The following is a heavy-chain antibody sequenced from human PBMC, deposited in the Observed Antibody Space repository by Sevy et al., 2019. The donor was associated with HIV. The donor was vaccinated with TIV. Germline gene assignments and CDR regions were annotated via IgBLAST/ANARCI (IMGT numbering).Heavy chain of an antibody. D-gene: IGHD3-16*01. Sequence: GGSLRLSCAASGFTFDDYAMHWVRQAPGKGLEWVSGISWNSGSIGYADSVKGRFTISRDNAKNSLYLQMNSLRAEDMALYYCAKDIYVGTPVSLNAFDIWGQGTMVTVSS. CDR2: ISWNSGSI. CDR3: AKDIYVGTPVSLNAFDI. J-gene: IGHJ3*02. V-gene: IGHV3-9*03. CDR1: GFTFDDYA.